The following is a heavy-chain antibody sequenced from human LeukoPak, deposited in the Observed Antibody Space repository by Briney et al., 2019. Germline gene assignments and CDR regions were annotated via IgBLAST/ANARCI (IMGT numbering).Heavy chain of an antibody. CDR1: GGTFSSYA. Sequence: ASVKVSCKASGGTFSSYAISWVRQATGQGLEWMGWMNPNSGNTGYAQKFQGRVTITRNTSISTAYMELSSLRSEDTAVYYCARGVTMVRGVIKIHYYYYMDVWGKGTTVTVSS. J-gene: IGHJ6*03. CDR3: ARGVTMVRGVIKIHYYYYMDV. D-gene: IGHD3-10*01. V-gene: IGHV1-8*03. CDR2: MNPNSGNT.